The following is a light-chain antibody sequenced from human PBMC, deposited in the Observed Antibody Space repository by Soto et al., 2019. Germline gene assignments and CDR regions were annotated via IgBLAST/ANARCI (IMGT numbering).Light chain of an antibody. V-gene: IGKV4-1*01. Sequence: DIVMTQSPDSLAVSLGERATINCKSSQSVFFNSNNKNYLAWYQQKPGQPPKLFIYWAATREAGVPDRFSGIGSGTDVTLTISSLQAEDVAVHFCQQYYNLPQTFGQGTKGEI. CDR2: WAA. J-gene: IGKJ1*01. CDR3: QQYYNLPQT. CDR1: QSVFFNSNNKNY.